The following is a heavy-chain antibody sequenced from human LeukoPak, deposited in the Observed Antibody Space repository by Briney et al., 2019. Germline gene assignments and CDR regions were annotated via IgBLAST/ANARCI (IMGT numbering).Heavy chain of an antibody. CDR3: ARAPRGWYRRGFDP. Sequence: GASVKVSCKASGYTFTSYDINWVRQATGQGLEWMGWMNPNSGNTGYAQKFQGRVTMTRNTSISTAYMELSSLRSEDPAVYYCARAPRGWYRRGFDPWGQGTLVTVSS. CDR2: MNPNSGNT. D-gene: IGHD6-19*01. CDR1: GYTFTSYD. V-gene: IGHV1-8*01. J-gene: IGHJ5*02.